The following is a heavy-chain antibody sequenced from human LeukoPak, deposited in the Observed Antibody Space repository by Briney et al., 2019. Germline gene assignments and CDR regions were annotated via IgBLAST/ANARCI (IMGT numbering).Heavy chain of an antibody. CDR1: GGTFSSYA. CDR3: ARMFISGSYFDY. Sequence: SVKVSCKASGGTFSSYAISWVRQAPGQGLEWMGRIIPIFGTANYAQKFQGRVTITTDESTSTAYMELSRLRSDDTAVYYCARMFISGSYFDYWGQGTLVTVSS. D-gene: IGHD1-26*01. J-gene: IGHJ4*02. CDR2: IIPIFGTA. V-gene: IGHV1-69*05.